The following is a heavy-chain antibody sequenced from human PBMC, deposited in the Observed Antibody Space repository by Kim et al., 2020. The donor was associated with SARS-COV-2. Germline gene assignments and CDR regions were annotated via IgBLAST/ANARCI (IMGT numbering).Heavy chain of an antibody. J-gene: IGHJ4*02. D-gene: IGHD3-10*01. V-gene: IGHV1-3*01. CDR2: GNGYT. Sequence: GNGYTTYSQKFQGRVTITRDTSASTAYMDLSSLRSEGMAVYYCARELRSGYWGQGTLVTVSS. CDR3: ARELRSGY.